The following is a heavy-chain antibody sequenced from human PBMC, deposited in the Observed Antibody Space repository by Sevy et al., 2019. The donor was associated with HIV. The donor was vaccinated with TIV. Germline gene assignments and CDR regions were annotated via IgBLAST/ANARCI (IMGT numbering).Heavy chain of an antibody. V-gene: IGHV1-24*01. Sequence: ASVKVSCKVSGYTLTKLSMHWVRQAPGKRLEWKGSFDPEDGERMYAQKFQGRVTLTEDTSADTAYMELSSLRSEDTAVYYCAATKDYYDNSGSPFDYWGQGTLVTVSS. CDR2: FDPEDGER. CDR3: AATKDYYDNSGSPFDY. J-gene: IGHJ4*02. CDR1: GYTLTKLS. D-gene: IGHD3-22*01.